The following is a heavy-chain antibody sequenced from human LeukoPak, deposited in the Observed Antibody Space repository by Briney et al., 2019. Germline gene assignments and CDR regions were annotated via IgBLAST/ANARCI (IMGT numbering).Heavy chain of an antibody. CDR1: GFTFNTNA. Sequence: GGSLRLSCAASGFTFNTNAMGWVRQAPGKGLEWVASIDRDANTHYADSVRGRITISRDNSKNMVSLQMSSLRAEDTAVYYCAKDILMWSFDSWGQGILVTVSS. J-gene: IGHJ4*02. CDR3: AKDILMWSFDS. CDR2: IDRDANT. D-gene: IGHD2-2*02. V-gene: IGHV3-23*01.